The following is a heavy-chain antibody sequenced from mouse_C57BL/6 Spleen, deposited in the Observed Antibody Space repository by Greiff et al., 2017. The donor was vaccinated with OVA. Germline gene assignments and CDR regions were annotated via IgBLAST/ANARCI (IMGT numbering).Heavy chain of an antibody. CDR3: ARRRQGYAMDY. D-gene: IGHD2-12*01. Sequence: QVQLKQPGAELVRPGSSVKLSCKASGYTFTSYWMHWVKQRPIQGLEWIGNIDPSDSETHYNQKFKDKATLTVDKSSSTAYMQLSSLTSEDSAVYYCARRRQGYAMDYWGQGTSVTVSS. CDR1: GYTFTSYW. CDR2: IDPSDSET. J-gene: IGHJ4*01. V-gene: IGHV1-52*01.